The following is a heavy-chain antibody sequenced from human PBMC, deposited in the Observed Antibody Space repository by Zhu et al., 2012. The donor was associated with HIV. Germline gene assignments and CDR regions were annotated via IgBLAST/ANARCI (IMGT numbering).Heavy chain of an antibody. CDR3: ARQKGQWLWSFDM. CDR1: GDSISRGDYH. D-gene: IGHD6-19*01. J-gene: IGHJ3*02. V-gene: IGHV4-39*01. Sequence: QVQLQESGPGLAKPSGTLSPTCTVSGDSISRGDYHWAWIRQSPGKGLEWIASVFQTGSTHYNPSLESRVTISVDTSRNQFSLELRSVTAADTAVYYCARQKGQWLWSFDMWGQGTMVTVSS. CDR2: VFQTGST.